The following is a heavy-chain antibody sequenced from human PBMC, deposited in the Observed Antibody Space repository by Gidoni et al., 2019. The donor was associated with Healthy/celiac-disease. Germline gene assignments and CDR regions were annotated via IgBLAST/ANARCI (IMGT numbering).Heavy chain of an antibody. Sequence: QVQLQESGPGLVKPSGTLSLTCAVSGGSISSSNWWSWVRQPPGKGLEWIGEIYHSGSTNYNPSLKSRVTISVDKSKNQFSLKLSSVTAADTAVYYCASQQYSGYDPFHYYGMDVWGQGTTVTVSS. CDR3: ASQQYSGYDPFHYYGMDV. CDR1: GGSISSSNW. CDR2: IYHSGST. D-gene: IGHD5-12*01. J-gene: IGHJ6*02. V-gene: IGHV4-4*02.